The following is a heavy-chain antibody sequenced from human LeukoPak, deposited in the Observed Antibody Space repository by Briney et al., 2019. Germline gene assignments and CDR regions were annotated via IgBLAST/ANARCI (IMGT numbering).Heavy chain of an antibody. CDR3: ARVSRGPSNSGYIDY. J-gene: IGHJ4*02. CDR2: INPNSGGT. D-gene: IGHD3-10*01. CDR1: GYTFTGYY. V-gene: IGHV1-2*02. Sequence: ASVKVSCKTSGYTFTGYYIHWVRQAPGQGLEWMGWINPNSGGTNYAQKFQGRVTMTRDTSISTAYMELSRLRSDDTAVYYCARVSRGPSNSGYIDYWGQGTLVTVSS.